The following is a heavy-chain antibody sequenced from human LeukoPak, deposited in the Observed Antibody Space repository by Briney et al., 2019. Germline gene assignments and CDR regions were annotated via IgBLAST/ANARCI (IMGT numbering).Heavy chain of an antibody. V-gene: IGHV3-33*01. CDR1: GFTFSSYG. J-gene: IGHJ1*01. CDR3: AREVQGYFQH. Sequence: PGRYLRLSCAASGFTFSSYGMHWVRQAPGKGLEWVAVIWYDGSNKYYADSVKGRFTISRDNSKNTLYLQMNSLRAEDTAVYYCAREVQGYFQHWGQGTLVTVSS. CDR2: IWYDGSNK.